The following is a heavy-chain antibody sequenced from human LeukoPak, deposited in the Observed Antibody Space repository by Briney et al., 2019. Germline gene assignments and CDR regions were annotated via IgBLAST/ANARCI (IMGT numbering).Heavy chain of an antibody. D-gene: IGHD1-26*01. Sequence: LSLTCTVSGYSISSGYYWGWIRQAPGKGLEWVSYISSSGSTIYYADSVKGRFTISRDNAKNSLYLQMNSLRAEDTAVYYCARDLWDQEGAFDIWGQGTMVTVSS. CDR2: ISSSGSTI. J-gene: IGHJ3*02. CDR1: GYSISSGYY. CDR3: ARDLWDQEGAFDI. V-gene: IGHV3-11*04.